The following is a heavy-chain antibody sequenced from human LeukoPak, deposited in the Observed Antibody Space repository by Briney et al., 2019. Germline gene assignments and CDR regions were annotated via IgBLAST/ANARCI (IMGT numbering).Heavy chain of an antibody. D-gene: IGHD2-2*01. CDR1: GFTFSSYA. CDR2: IVGSGGNM. V-gene: IGHV3-23*01. Sequence: GGSLRLSCAASGFTFSSYAMSLVRQAPGKGLEWVSAIVGSGGNMYYADSVKGRFTISRDNFKSTLYLQMNSLRAEDTAVYYCAKGLTWDSTSCSDWGQGTLVTVSS. J-gene: IGHJ4*02. CDR3: AKGLTWDSTSCSD.